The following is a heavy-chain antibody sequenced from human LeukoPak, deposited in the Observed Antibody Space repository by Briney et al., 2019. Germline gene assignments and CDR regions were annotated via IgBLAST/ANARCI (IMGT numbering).Heavy chain of an antibody. CDR3: ARAYGSGTSYHPDY. J-gene: IGHJ4*02. Sequence: ASVKVSCKASGYSFNAYYMHWVRQAPGQGLEYMGWINPNSGDTNSSQQFQDRVTLTRDTSITTAYMELSSLTSDDTAVYYCARAYGSGTSYHPDYWGQGTLVTVSS. CDR1: GYSFNAYY. CDR2: INPNSGDT. D-gene: IGHD3-10*01. V-gene: IGHV1-2*02.